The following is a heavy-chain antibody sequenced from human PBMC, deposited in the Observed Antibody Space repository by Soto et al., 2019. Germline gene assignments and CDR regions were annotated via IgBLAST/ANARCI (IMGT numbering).Heavy chain of an antibody. D-gene: IGHD3-10*01. CDR3: ARDPTYYYFDY. Sequence: GGSLRLSCAASGFTFSSYGMHWVRQAPGKGLEWVAVIWYDGSNKYYADSVKGRFTISRDNSKNTLYLQMNSLRAEDTAVYYCARDPTYYYFDYWGQGTLVTVSS. CDR2: IWYDGSNK. CDR1: GFTFSSYG. V-gene: IGHV3-33*01. J-gene: IGHJ4*02.